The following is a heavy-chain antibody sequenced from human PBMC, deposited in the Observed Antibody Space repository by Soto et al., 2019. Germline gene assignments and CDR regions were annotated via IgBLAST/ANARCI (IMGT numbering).Heavy chain of an antibody. J-gene: IGHJ6*02. CDR2: ISSRSSYI. CDR3: ARTGVTNGVSFVLAQMDV. D-gene: IGHD3-10*01. CDR1: GFSYSNFA. V-gene: IGHV3-21*01. Sequence: PGESLKISCIVSGFSYSNFAMNWVRQAPGKGLEWVSSISSRSSYIYYADSVKGRFTISRDNAKNSLDLQMNSLRAEDTAVYYCARTGVTNGVSFVLAQMDVWGQGTTVTVSS.